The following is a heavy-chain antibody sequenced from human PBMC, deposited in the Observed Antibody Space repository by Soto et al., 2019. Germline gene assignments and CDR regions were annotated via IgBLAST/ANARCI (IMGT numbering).Heavy chain of an antibody. CDR3: ARDRYYYGSGSPSPYYYYYYGMDV. CDR2: ISYDGSNK. V-gene: IGHV3-30-3*01. CDR1: GFTFSSYA. J-gene: IGHJ6*02. D-gene: IGHD3-10*01. Sequence: GGSLKLSCAASGFTFSSYAMHWVRQAPGKGLERVAVISYDGSNKYYADSVKGRFTISRDNSKNTLYLQMNSLRAEDTAVYYCARDRYYYGSGSPSPYYYYYYGMDVWGQGTTVTVSS.